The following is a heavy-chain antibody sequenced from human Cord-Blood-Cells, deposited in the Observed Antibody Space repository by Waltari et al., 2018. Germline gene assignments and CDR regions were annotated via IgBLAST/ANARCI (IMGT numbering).Heavy chain of an antibody. J-gene: IGHJ4*02. Sequence: LQQWGAGLLKPSETLSLTCAVYGGSFSGYYWSWIRQPPGKGLEWIGEINHSGSTNYNPSLKSRVTISVDTSKNQFSLKLSSVTAADTAVYYCARTPYSSSSWVDYWGQGTLVTVSS. CDR1: GGSFSGYY. D-gene: IGHD6-6*01. CDR3: ARTPYSSSSWVDY. V-gene: IGHV4-34*01. CDR2: INHSGST.